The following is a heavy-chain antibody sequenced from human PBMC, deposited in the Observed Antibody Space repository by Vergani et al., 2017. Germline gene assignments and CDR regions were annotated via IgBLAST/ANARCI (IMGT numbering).Heavy chain of an antibody. J-gene: IGHJ3*02. CDR2: IIPIFGTA. V-gene: IGHV1-69*01. Sequence: QVQLVQSGAEVKKPGSSVKVSCKASGGTFSSYAISWVRQAPGQGLEWMGGIIPIFGTANYAQKFQGRVTITADESTSTAYMELSSLRSEDTAVYYCARSTEGLGAFGDAFDIWGQGTMVTVSS. CDR1: GGTFSSYA. CDR3: ARSTEGLGAFGDAFDI. D-gene: IGHD5/OR15-5a*01.